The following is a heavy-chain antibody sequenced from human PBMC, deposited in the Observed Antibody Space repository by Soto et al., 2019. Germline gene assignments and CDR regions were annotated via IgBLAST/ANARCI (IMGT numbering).Heavy chain of an antibody. Sequence: SETLSLTCTVSGGSISSYYWSWIRQPTGKGLEWIGYIYYSGSTNYNPSLKSRVTISVDTSKNQFSLKLSSVTAADTAVYYCARLGSSGSYYYYYYGMDVWGQGTTVTVSS. J-gene: IGHJ6*02. CDR3: ARLGSSGSYYYYYYGMDV. CDR2: IYYSGST. V-gene: IGHV4-59*08. CDR1: GGSISSYY. D-gene: IGHD3-22*01.